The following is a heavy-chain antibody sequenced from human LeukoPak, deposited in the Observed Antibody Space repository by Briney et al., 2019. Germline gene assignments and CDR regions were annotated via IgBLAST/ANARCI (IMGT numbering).Heavy chain of an antibody. CDR3: AREYCGDYYGFFCPYYYYMDV. D-gene: IGHD3-10*01. CDR2: INPSGGST. V-gene: IGHV1-46*01. J-gene: IGHJ6*03. CDR1: GYTFTSYY. Sequence: ASVKVSCKASGYTFTSYYMHWVRQAPGQGLEWMGIINPSGGSTSYAQKFQGRVTMTRDTSTSTVYMELSSLRSEDTAVYYCAREYCGDYYGFFCPYYYYMDVWGKGTTVTISS.